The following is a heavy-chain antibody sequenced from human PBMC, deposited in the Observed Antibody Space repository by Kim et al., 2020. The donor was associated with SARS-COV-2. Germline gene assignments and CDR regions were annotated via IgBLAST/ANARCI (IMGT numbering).Heavy chain of an antibody. J-gene: IGHJ4*02. V-gene: IGHV4-4*07. D-gene: IGHD3-3*01. CDR3: ARDPANDFWSGAYFDY. CDR2: IYTSGST. CDR1: GGSISSYY. Sequence: SETLSLTCTVSGGSISSYYWSWIRQPAGKGLEWIGRIYTSGSTNYNPSLKSRVTMSVDTSKNQFSLKLSSVTAADTAVYYCARDPANDFWSGAYFDYWGQGTLVTVSS.